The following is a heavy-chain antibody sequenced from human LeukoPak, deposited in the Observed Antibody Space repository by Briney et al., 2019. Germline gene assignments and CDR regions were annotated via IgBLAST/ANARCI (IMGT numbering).Heavy chain of an antibody. D-gene: IGHD3-16*02. V-gene: IGHV5-51*01. CDR2: IYPGDSDT. Sequence: GESLKISCKGSAYSFTSYWIGWVRQLPGKGLEWMGIIYPGDSDTRYSPSFQGQVTISADKSISTAYLQWSSLKASDTAMYYCARLIDTSYFDYWGQGALVTVSS. J-gene: IGHJ4*02. CDR3: ARLIDTSYFDY. CDR1: AYSFTSYW.